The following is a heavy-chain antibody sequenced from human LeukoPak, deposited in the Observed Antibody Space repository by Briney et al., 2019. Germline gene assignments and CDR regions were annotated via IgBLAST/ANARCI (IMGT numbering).Heavy chain of an antibody. D-gene: IGHD6-19*01. Sequence: GGSLRLSCAASGFTFSSYAMSWVRQAPGKGLEQVSGISGSGGRTYYADSVKGRFTISRDNSKNTLDLQMNSLRAEDTAVYYCAKTGGIGISVAHWGQGTLVTVSS. CDR1: GFTFSSYA. CDR2: ISGSGGRT. V-gene: IGHV3-23*01. CDR3: AKTGGIGISVAH. J-gene: IGHJ4*02.